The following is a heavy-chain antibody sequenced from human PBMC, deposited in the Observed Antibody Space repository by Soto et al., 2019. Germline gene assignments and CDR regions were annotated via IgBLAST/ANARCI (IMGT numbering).Heavy chain of an antibody. D-gene: IGHD7-27*01. J-gene: IGHJ6*02. CDR1: GFSLNTGGGG. CDR3: ARRPNWGMEGLGA. Sequence: SGPTLGEPTQTLTLTCTLSGFSLNTGGGGVVWIRQPPGKALEWLALIYWNDDKRYNPSLRSRLTVTKDTSRNQVVLTMTNMDPVDTATYYCARRPNWGMEGLGAWGQGTTVTVSS. V-gene: IGHV2-5*01. CDR2: IYWNDDK.